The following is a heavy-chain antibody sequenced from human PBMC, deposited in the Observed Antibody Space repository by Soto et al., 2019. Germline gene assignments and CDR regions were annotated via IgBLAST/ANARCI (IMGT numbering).Heavy chain of an antibody. CDR1: GGSISSGDYY. CDR3: ARVPDCSGGSWYSWGWGVWFDH. CDR2: IYYSGST. J-gene: IGHJ5*02. D-gene: IGHD2-15*01. Sequence: QVQLQESGPGLVKPSQTLSLTCTVSGGSISSGDYYWSWIRQPPGKGLEWIRYIYYSGSTYYHPSLKSRVTISVDPSKNHFSLKLSSVTAADTAVYYCARVPDCSGGSWYSWGWGVWFDHWGQGTLVTVSS. V-gene: IGHV4-30-4*01.